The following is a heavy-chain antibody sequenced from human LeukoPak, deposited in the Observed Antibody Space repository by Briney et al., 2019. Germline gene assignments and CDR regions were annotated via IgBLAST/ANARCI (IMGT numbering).Heavy chain of an antibody. CDR1: GGSLSGYY. D-gene: IGHD6-19*01. V-gene: IGHV4-34*01. CDR3: ARGRYSSGWYMVFDY. Sequence: PSETLSLTCAVYGGSLSGYYWSWIRQPPGKGLEWIGEINHSGSTNYNPSLKSRVTISVDTSKNQFSLKLSSVTAADTAVYYCARGRYSSGWYMVFDYWGQGTLVTVSS. J-gene: IGHJ4*02. CDR2: INHSGST.